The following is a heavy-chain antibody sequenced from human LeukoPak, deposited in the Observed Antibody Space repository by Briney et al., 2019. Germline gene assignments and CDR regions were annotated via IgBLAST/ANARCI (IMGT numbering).Heavy chain of an antibody. J-gene: IGHJ4*02. V-gene: IGHV3-74*01. CDR2: INSDGSST. CDR3: ARGISVLRYFDWSPYGGDY. CDR1: GFTFSSYA. Sequence: HAGGSLRLSCAASGFTFSSYAMSWVRQAPGKGLEWVSRINSDGSSTSYADSVKGRFTISRDNAKNTLYLQMNSLRAEDTAVYYCARGISVLRYFDWSPYGGDYWGQGTLVTVSS. D-gene: IGHD3-9*01.